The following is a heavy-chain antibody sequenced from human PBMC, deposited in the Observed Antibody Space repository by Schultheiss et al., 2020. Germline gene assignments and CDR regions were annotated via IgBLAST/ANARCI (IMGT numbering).Heavy chain of an antibody. V-gene: IGHV4-34*01. J-gene: IGHJ4*02. CDR1: GGSLDGHY. Sequence: SETLSLTCAVYGGSLDGHYWSWIRQPPGKGLEWIGESSHSGSTKYGPSLASRVIISIDRSKNQFSLNLHSVTAADTAVYYCARVLAYCGGDCYSFDYWGQGTLVTVSS. CDR3: ARVLAYCGGDCYSFDY. D-gene: IGHD2-21*02. CDR2: SSHSGST.